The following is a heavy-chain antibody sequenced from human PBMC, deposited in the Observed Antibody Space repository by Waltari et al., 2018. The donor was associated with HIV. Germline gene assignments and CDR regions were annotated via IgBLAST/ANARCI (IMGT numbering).Heavy chain of an antibody. D-gene: IGHD6-6*01. CDR3: ARHIPDMDSTSSGSRGMDG. Sequence: QVQLVQSGAEVQKPGASVKVSCKASGYTFTNYSMHWVRQAPGQGLGWREIINPSGGSRTYDQNFRGRASMTMDTSTSPVYMELGSLRSEDTAVYYCARHIPDMDSTSSGSRGMDGWGQGTTVTVSS. CDR2: INPSGGSR. CDR1: GYTFTNYS. V-gene: IGHV1-46*01. J-gene: IGHJ6*02.